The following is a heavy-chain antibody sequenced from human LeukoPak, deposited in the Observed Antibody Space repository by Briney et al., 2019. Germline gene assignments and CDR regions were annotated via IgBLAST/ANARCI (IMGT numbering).Heavy chain of an antibody. CDR3: ARRAWALDY. CDR1: GFIFSNYR. D-gene: IGHD3-16*01. Sequence: GGSLRLSCAASGFIFSNYRMTWVRQAPGKGLEWVANIKPDGSDKYYVDSVKGRFTISRDDAKKSLYLQMNSLRAEDTAVYYCARRAWALDYWGQGTLVTVSS. V-gene: IGHV3-7*01. J-gene: IGHJ4*02. CDR2: IKPDGSDK.